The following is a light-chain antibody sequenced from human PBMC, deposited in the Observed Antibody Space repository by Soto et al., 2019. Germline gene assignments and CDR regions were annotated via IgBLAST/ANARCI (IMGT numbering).Light chain of an antibody. V-gene: IGLV2-14*01. CDR3: SSYTRSSTWV. J-gene: IGLJ3*02. CDR2: EVS. CDR1: SSDVGGYNY. Sequence: QSALTQPASVSGSPGQSITISCTGTSSDVGGYNYVSWYQHHPGKAPKLVIHEVSNRPSGVSNRFSGSKSGNTASLTISGLQAEDETDYYCSSYTRSSTWVFGGGTQLTVL.